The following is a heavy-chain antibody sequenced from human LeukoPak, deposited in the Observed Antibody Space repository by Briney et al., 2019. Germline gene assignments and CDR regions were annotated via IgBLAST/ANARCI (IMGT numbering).Heavy chain of an antibody. CDR1: GGSISSYY. CDR2: IYYSGST. V-gene: IGHV4-59*12. CDR3: VSAWGGFLRPVFDI. Sequence: SETLSLTCTVSGGSISSYYWSWIRQPPGKGLEWIGYIYYSGSTNYNPSLKSRVTISGETSKNQFSLKLGSVTAADTAVYYCVSAWGGFLRPVFDIGAQGTMAPFSS. D-gene: IGHD3-16*01. J-gene: IGHJ3*02.